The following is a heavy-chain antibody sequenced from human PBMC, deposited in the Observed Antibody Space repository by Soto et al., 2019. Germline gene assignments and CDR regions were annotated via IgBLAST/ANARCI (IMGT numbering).Heavy chain of an antibody. CDR1: GFTFSSYG. CDR2: IWYDGSNK. Sequence: GGSLRLSCAASGFTFSSYGMHWVRQAPGKGLEWVAVIWYDGSNKYYADSVKGRFTISRDNSKNTLYLQMNSLRAEDTAVYYCARWYYDSSGYYSGEIVSAFDIWGQGTMVTVSS. D-gene: IGHD3-22*01. V-gene: IGHV3-33*01. CDR3: ARWYYDSSGYYSGEIVSAFDI. J-gene: IGHJ3*02.